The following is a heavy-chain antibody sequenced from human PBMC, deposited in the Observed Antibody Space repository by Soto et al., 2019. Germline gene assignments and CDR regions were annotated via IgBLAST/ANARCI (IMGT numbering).Heavy chain of an antibody. CDR2: ISYDGSNK. V-gene: IGHV3-30*18. D-gene: IGHD5-18*01. CDR1: GFTFSSYG. J-gene: IGHJ4*02. CDR3: AKAPTRGYNYGYSCDY. Sequence: GGSLRLSCAASGFTFSSYGMHWVRQAPGKGLEWVAVISYDGSNKYYADSVKGRFTISRDNSKNTLYLQMNSLRAEDAAVDYCAKAPTRGYNYGYSCDYWGQGTLVTVSS.